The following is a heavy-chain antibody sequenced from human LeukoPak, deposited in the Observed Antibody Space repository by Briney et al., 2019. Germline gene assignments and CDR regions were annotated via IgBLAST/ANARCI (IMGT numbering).Heavy chain of an antibody. J-gene: IGHJ6*03. Sequence: PGGSLRLSCAASGFTFSSYEMNWVRQAPGKGLEWVSYISSSGSTIYYADSVKGRFTISRDNAKNSLYLQMNSLRAEDTVVYYCASFGGGYYYYYYYMDVWGKGTTVTVSS. D-gene: IGHD2-15*01. CDR3: ASFGGGYYYYYYYMDV. V-gene: IGHV3-48*03. CDR1: GFTFSSYE. CDR2: ISSSGSTI.